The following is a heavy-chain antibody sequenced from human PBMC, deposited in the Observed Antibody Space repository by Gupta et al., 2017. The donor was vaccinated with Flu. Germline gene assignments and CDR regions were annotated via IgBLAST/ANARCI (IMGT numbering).Heavy chain of an antibody. D-gene: IGHD1-26*01. J-gene: IGHJ3*02. V-gene: IGHV4-59*02. CDR1: GGSVSAYY. CDR3: AAMWAVGAFDI. Sequence: GGSVSAYYWSWIRESPGKGLEWIGDVFYNGDTNYNPSLEGRVAISMDTSMTHYSLRLKYVTAADTAVYYCAAMWAVGAFDIWGQGTIVSVSS. CDR2: VFYNGDT.